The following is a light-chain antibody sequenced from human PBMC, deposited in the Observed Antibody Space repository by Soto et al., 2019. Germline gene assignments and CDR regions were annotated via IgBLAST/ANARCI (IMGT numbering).Light chain of an antibody. CDR3: SSYTSSGTLV. J-gene: IGLJ3*02. CDR1: SSDVGAYKY. V-gene: IGLV2-14*01. CDR2: DVS. Sequence: QSALTQPASVSGSPGQSITISCTGTSSDVGAYKYVSWYQQHPGRAPKVMIYDVSNRPSGVSNRFSGSKSGNTASLTITGLQAEDEADYYCSSYTSSGTLVFGGGTKVTVL.